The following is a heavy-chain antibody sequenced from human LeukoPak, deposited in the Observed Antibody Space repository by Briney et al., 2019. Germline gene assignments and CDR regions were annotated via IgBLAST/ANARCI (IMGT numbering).Heavy chain of an antibody. J-gene: IGHJ4*02. CDR3: AREVLRGASCQDY. D-gene: IGHD2-15*01. V-gene: IGHV3-74*03. Sequence: GGPLRLSCTASGLTFSSYWMHWVRHATGKGLVWVSRINSDGNSITYADSVKSRFTISRNNAKNTLYLQMNSLRAEDTAVYYCAREVLRGASCQDYWGQGTLVTVSS. CDR1: GLTFSSYW. CDR2: INSDGNSI.